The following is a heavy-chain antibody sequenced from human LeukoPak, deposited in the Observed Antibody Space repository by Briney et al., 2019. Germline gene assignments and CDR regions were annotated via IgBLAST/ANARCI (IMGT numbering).Heavy chain of an antibody. J-gene: IGHJ3*02. D-gene: IGHD6-19*01. V-gene: IGHV4-38-2*02. CDR2: IYHSGST. CDR1: GYSISSGYY. CDR3: ATQWLDAFDI. Sequence: SETLSLTCTVSGYSISSGYYWGWIRQPPGKGLEWIGSIYHSGSTYYNPSLKSRVTISVDTSKNQFSLKLSSVTAADTAVYYCATQWLDAFDIWGRGTMVTVSS.